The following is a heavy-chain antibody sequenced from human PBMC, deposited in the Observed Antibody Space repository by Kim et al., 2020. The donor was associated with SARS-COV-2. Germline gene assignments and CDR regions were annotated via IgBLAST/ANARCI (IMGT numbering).Heavy chain of an antibody. Sequence: SVKVSCKASGGTFSSYAISWVRQAPGQGLEWMGGIIPIFGTANYAQKFQGRVTITADESTSTAYMELSSLRSEDTAVHYCARTGWQQLVDSWGLSNKDTRNYYYYGVGVWGQGTTVTVSS. J-gene: IGHJ6*02. D-gene: IGHD6-13*01. CDR1: GGTFSSYA. CDR2: IIPIFGTA. CDR3: ARTGWQQLVDSWGLSNKDTRNYYYYGVGV. V-gene: IGHV1-69*13.